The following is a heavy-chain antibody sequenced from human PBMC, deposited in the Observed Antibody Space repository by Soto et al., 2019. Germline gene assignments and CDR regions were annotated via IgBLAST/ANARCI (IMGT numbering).Heavy chain of an antibody. CDR2: ISAYNGNT. D-gene: IGHD1-26*01. J-gene: IGHJ4*02. Sequence: ASVKVSCKASGYTFTSYGISWVRQAPGQGLEWMGWISAYNGNTNYAQKLQGRVTMTTDTSTSTAYMELRSLRSDDTAVYYCARDASGVGATYFDYWGQGTLVTVSS. CDR1: GYTFTSYG. CDR3: ARDASGVGATYFDY. V-gene: IGHV1-18*01.